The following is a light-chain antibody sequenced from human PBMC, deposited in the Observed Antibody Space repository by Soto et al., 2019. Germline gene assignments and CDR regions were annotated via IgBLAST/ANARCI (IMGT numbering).Light chain of an antibody. CDR1: QSVSSSY. CDR2: GAS. CDR3: HQYADSPLT. J-gene: IGKJ4*01. V-gene: IGKV3-20*01. Sequence: EIVLTQSPGTLSLSPGDRATLSCRTSQSVSSSYLAWYQQKPGQAPRLLIYGASRRATGIPDRFSGSGSGTDFTLTISRLEPEDFAVYYCHQYADSPLTFGGGTKVEIK.